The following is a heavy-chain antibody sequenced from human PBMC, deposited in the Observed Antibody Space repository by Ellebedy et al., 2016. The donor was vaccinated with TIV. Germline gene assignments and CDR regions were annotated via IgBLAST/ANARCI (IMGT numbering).Heavy chain of an antibody. CDR1: GGSITNYY. D-gene: IGHD3-10*01. Sequence: SETLSLTXTVSGGSITNYYWTWIRQPPGKGLEWIGNIYYSGSTHYNPSLKSRVTISVDTSKNQFSLKLSSVTAADTAVYYCARTAVLLWFGELIGGYYFDYWGQGTLVTVSS. CDR3: ARTAVLLWFGELIGGYYFDY. J-gene: IGHJ4*02. CDR2: IYYSGST. V-gene: IGHV4-59*01.